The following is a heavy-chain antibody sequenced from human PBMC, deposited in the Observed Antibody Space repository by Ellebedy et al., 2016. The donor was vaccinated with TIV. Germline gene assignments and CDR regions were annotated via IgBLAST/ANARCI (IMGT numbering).Heavy chain of an antibody. Sequence: GESLKISCAASGITVSTNYMSWIRQAPGKGLEWVSYISSTGSTIYYADSVKGRFTISRDNAKNSVYLQMNSLRAGDTAVYYCARDTVEVPAGDAFDLWGQGTMVTVSS. CDR3: ARDTVEVPAGDAFDL. CDR2: ISSTGSTI. CDR1: GITVSTNY. D-gene: IGHD2-2*01. V-gene: IGHV3-11*01. J-gene: IGHJ3*01.